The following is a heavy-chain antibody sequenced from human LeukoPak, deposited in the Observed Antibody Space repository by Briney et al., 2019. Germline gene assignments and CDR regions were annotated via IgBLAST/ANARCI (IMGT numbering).Heavy chain of an antibody. CDR1: GFTFSSYS. Sequence: GGSLRLSCAASGFTFSSYSMNWVRQAPGKGLEWVSSISSSSSYIYYADSVKGRFTISRDNAKNSLYLQMNSLRAEDTAVYYCAREPPSSWFDAFDIWGQGTMVTVSS. CDR3: AREPPSSWFDAFDI. CDR2: ISSSSSYI. V-gene: IGHV3-21*01. D-gene: IGHD6-13*01. J-gene: IGHJ3*02.